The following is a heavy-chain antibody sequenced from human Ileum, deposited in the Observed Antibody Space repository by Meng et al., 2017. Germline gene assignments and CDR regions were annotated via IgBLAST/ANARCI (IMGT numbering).Heavy chain of an antibody. J-gene: IGHJ3*02. CDR1: RFTFSNYW. CDR3: ARISGITPIVVNDAFDI. V-gene: IGHV3-74*01. D-gene: IGHD3-22*01. Sequence: GESLKISCAASRFTFSNYWMNWVRQAPGKGLVWVSRINSDGSSTSYADSVKGRCTVSRDNAKNTLYLQLNSLRAEDTAVYYCARISGITPIVVNDAFDIWGQGSMVTVSS. CDR2: INSDGSST.